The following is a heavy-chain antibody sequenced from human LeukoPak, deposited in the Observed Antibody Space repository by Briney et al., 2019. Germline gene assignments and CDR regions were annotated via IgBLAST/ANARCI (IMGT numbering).Heavy chain of an antibody. Sequence: SETLSLTCTVSGGSFSGYYWSWIRQPPGKGLEWIGEINHSGSTNYNPSLKSRVTISVDTSKNQFSLKLSSVTAADTAVYYCARGYSSSPYNWFDPWGQGTLVTVSS. D-gene: IGHD6-6*01. CDR1: GGSFSGYY. V-gene: IGHV4-34*01. J-gene: IGHJ5*02. CDR3: ARGYSSSPYNWFDP. CDR2: INHSGST.